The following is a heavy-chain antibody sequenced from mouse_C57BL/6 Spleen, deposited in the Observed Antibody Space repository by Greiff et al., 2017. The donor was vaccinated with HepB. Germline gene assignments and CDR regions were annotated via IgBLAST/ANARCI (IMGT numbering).Heavy chain of an antibody. D-gene: IGHD2-3*01. CDR3: ARDGSYDGYSLYAMDY. V-gene: IGHV1-31*01. CDR1: GYSFTGYY. Sequence: EVQLQQSGPELVKPGASVKISCKASGYSFTGYYMHWVKQSHGNILDWIGYIYPYNGVSSYNQKFKGKATLTVDKSSSTAYMELRSLTSEDSAVYYCARDGSYDGYSLYAMDYWGQGTSVTVSS. J-gene: IGHJ4*01. CDR2: IYPYNGVS.